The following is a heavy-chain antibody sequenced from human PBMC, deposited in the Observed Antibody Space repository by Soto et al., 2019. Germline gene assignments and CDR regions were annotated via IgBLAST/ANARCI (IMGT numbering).Heavy chain of an antibody. Sequence: SVKISCKASVGTLSNYAISLVRQAPGQGPEWMGGIIPIFGTANYAQKFQGRVTITADRSRSTAYMEVRSLTSDDTAVYYCARGWETVGATTPFAYWGQGTLVTVPS. J-gene: IGHJ4*02. CDR2: IIPIFGTA. D-gene: IGHD1-26*01. V-gene: IGHV1-69*06. CDR1: VGTLSNYA. CDR3: ARGWETVGATTPFAY.